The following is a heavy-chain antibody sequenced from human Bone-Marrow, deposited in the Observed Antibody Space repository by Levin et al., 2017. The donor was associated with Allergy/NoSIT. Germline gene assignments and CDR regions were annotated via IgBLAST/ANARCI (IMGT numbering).Heavy chain of an antibody. J-gene: IGHJ4*02. Sequence: SETLSLTCTVSGGSISSNIYYWGWVRQPPGKGLEWIGTVYYSGTTDYNPSLKSRVTLSVDSPKNQFSLNLSSVTAADTAVYYCVRDPPNFDFWGQGALVTVSS. V-gene: IGHV4-39*07. CDR3: VRDPPNFDF. CDR2: VYYSGTT. CDR1: GGSISSNIYY.